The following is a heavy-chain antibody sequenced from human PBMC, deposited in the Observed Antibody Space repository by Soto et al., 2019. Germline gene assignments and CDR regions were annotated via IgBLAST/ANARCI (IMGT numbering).Heavy chain of an antibody. D-gene: IGHD6-19*01. J-gene: IGHJ6*02. CDR3: ARVEAVAGLYNYHGLDV. Sequence: QVQLVQSGAEVKKPGSSVKVSCKVSGGTFSNYAIDWVRLAPGHGLEWMGGIVPIFGTTYYTQKFQGRATIIADDSPTTAYLEMGSMRSEDTAIYYCARVEAVAGLYNYHGLDVWGQGTAVTVSS. V-gene: IGHV1-69*12. CDR2: IVPIFGTT. CDR1: GGTFSNYA.